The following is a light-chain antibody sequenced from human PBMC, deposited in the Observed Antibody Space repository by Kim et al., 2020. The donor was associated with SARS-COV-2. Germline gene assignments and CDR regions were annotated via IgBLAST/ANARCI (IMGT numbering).Light chain of an antibody. CDR3: QKYDDAPLS. CDR2: AAS. J-gene: IGKJ4*01. Sequence: ASVGDRVTITCWASQGISNHLAWYQQKPGKIPKLLMHAASTLQSGVPSRFSGSGSGTDFTLTISSLQPEDVATYFCQKYDDAPLSFGGGTKVDIK. V-gene: IGKV1-27*01. CDR1: QGISNH.